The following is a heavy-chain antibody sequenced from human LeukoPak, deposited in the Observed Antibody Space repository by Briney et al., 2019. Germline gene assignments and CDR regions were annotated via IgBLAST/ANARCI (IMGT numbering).Heavy chain of an antibody. J-gene: IGHJ4*02. CDR1: GFTFSSYS. D-gene: IGHD1-26*01. CDR2: ISSSSSYI. CDR3: ARVGGSYYLDY. V-gene: IGHV3-21*01. Sequence: GGSLRLSCAASGFTFSSYSMNWVRQAPGKGLEWVSSISSSSSYIYHADSVKGRFTISRDNAKNSLYLQMNSPRAEDTAVYYCARVGGSYYLDYWGQGTLVTVSS.